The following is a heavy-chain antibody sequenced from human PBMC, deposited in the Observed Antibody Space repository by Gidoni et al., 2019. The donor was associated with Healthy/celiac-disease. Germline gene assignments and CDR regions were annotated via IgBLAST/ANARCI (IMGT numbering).Heavy chain of an antibody. J-gene: IGHJ6*02. Sequence: EVQLLESGGGLVQPGGSLRLSCAASGFTFSSYAMSWVRQAPGKGLEWVSAISGSGGSTYYADSVKGRFTISRDNSKNTLYLQMNSLRAEDTAVYYCELRGIAARTGYYYYGMDVWGQGTTVTVSS. V-gene: IGHV3-23*01. CDR1: GFTFSSYA. CDR3: ELRGIAARTGYYYYGMDV. CDR2: ISGSGGST. D-gene: IGHD6-6*01.